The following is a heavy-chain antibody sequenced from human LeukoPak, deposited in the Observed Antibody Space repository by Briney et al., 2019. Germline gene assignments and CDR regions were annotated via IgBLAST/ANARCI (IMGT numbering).Heavy chain of an antibody. CDR1: EFTFSNYG. V-gene: IGHV3-30*02. CDR3: AWAVWFGEWSFDY. Sequence: GGSLRLSCAASEFTFSNYGMHWVRQAPGKGLEWVAFIRYDGSNKYYADSVKGRFTISRDNSKNTLYLQMNSLRAEDTAVYYCAWAVWFGEWSFDYWGQGTLVTVSS. J-gene: IGHJ4*02. CDR2: IRYDGSNK. D-gene: IGHD3-10*01.